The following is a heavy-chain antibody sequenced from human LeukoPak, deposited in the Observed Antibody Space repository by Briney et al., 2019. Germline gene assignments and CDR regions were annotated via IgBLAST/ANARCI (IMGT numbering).Heavy chain of an antibody. J-gene: IGHJ4*02. CDR1: GFTFSSYW. Sequence: GGSLRLSCAASGFTFSSYWMYWVRQAPGKGLVCVSRINSDGSSTSYADSVKGRCTISRDNAKISLYLQMNSLRADDMAVYYCAVGKYSYGSGLGHWGQGTLVSVSS. D-gene: IGHD5-18*01. V-gene: IGHV3-74*01. CDR3: AVGKYSYGSGLGH. CDR2: INSDGSST.